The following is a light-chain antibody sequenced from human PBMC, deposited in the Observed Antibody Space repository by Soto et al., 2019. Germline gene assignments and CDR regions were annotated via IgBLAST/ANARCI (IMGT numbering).Light chain of an antibody. CDR3: CSYAGSSTPLI. J-gene: IGLJ1*01. CDR1: SSDVGSYNF. V-gene: IGLV2-23*02. Sequence: QSALTPAASLSGSPGQSITISCTGTSSDVGSYNFVSWYQQHPGKAPKVMIYEVSKRPSGVSNRFSGSKSGNTASLTISGLQAEDEADYYCCSYAGSSTPLIFGTGTKVTVL. CDR2: EVS.